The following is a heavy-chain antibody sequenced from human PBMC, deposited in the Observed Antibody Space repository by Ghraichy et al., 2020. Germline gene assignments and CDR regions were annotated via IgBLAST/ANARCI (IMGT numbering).Heavy chain of an antibody. CDR2: IYYSGST. V-gene: IGHV4-59*01. CDR3: ARDLSGYYPD. J-gene: IGHJ4*02. D-gene: IGHD3-22*01. Sequence: SETLSLTCTVSGGSISSYYWSWIRQPPGKGLEWIGYIYYSGSTNYNPSLKSRVTISVDTSKNQFSLKLSSVTAADTAVYYCARDLSGYYPDWGQGTLVTVSS. CDR1: GGSISSYY.